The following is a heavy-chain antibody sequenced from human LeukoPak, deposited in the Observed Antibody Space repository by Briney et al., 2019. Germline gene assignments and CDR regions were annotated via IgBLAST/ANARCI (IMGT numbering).Heavy chain of an antibody. CDR1: GFTFSSYA. CDR2: ISYDGDDGSNI. Sequence: GGSLRLSCTASGFTFSSYAMHWVRQAPGKGLEWVAVISYDGDDGSNIYYADSVKGRFTISRDSAKNSLYLQMNSLRAEDTAVYYCARGVPYDSWSGPHYSDYWGQGTLVTVSS. CDR3: ARGVPYDSWSGPHYSDY. D-gene: IGHD3-3*01. J-gene: IGHJ4*02. V-gene: IGHV3-30-3*01.